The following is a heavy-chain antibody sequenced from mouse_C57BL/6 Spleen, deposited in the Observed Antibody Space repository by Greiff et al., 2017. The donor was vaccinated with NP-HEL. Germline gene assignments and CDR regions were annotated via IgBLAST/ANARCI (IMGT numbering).Heavy chain of an antibody. CDR3: ASLRAY. Sequence: VKVVESGPGLVAPSQSLSITCTVSGFSLTSYAISWVRQPPGKEKEKIGEIWTGGGTNYNSALKSRLSISKDNSKSQVFLKMNSLQTDDTARYYCASLRAYWGQGTLVTVSA. CDR1: GFSLTSYA. V-gene: IGHV2-9-1*01. CDR2: IWTGGGT. J-gene: IGHJ3*01.